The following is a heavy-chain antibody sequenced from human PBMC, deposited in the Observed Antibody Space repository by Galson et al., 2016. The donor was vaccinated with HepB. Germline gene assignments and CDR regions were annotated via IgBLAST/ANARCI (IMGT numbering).Heavy chain of an antibody. CDR2: IYYSGTT. Sequence: ETLSLTCTVSGGSISSSSYFWAWIRQPPGKGLEWIGSIYYSGTTHYNPSLQSRVSISVDTSKNQFSLRLTSVSAADTAMYSCARQDRAGLVNFWGQGTMVTVSS. CDR1: GGSISSSSYF. J-gene: IGHJ3*01. V-gene: IGHV4-39*01. CDR3: ARQDRAGLVNF. D-gene: IGHD6-19*01.